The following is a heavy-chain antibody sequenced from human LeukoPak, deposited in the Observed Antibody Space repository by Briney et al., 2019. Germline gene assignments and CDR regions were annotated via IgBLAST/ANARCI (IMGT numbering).Heavy chain of an antibody. J-gene: IGHJ6*03. Sequence: GGSLRLSCAASGFTFSSYWMHWVRQAPGKGLVWVSRINSDGSSTSYADSVKGRFTISRDNAKNTLYLQMNSLRAEDTAVYYCALVTAKYYYYYMDVWGKGTTVTVSS. CDR2: INSDGSST. D-gene: IGHD2-21*02. V-gene: IGHV3-74*01. CDR1: GFTFSSYW. CDR3: ALVTAKYYYYYMDV.